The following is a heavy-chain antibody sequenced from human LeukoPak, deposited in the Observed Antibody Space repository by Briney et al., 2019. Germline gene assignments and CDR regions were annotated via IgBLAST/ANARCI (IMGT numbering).Heavy chain of an antibody. CDR1: GGTFSSYA. CDR3: ARAAAAGTGTTQRHDY. J-gene: IGHJ4*02. D-gene: IGHD6-13*01. CDR2: IIPIFGTA. Sequence: SVKVSCTASGGTFSSYAISWVRQAPGQGLEWMGGIIPIFGTANYAQKFQGRVTITADESTSTAYMELSSLRSEDTAVYYCARAAAAGTGTTQRHDYWGQGTLVTVSS. V-gene: IGHV1-69*13.